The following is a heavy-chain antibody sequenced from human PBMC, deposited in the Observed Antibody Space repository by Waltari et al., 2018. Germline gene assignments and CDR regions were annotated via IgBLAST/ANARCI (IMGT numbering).Heavy chain of an antibody. Sequence: QVQLQESGPGLVKPSETLSLTCSASVGSLNTSFWNWIRQPPGKGLQWIGYIRHTGITKSNPSLKSRVTMAVDTSKSQLSLRLTSVSATDTAVYFCARWDSPGRYFGDWGQGTSVTVSS. D-gene: IGHD1-20*01. J-gene: IGHJ4*02. CDR1: VGSLNTSF. CDR3: ARWDSPGRYFGD. CDR2: IRHTGIT. V-gene: IGHV4-4*09.